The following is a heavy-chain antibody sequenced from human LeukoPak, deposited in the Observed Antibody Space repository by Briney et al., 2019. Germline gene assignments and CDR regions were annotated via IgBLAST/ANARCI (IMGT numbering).Heavy chain of an antibody. CDR2: IHYTGST. CDR1: GGSISSSY. D-gene: IGHD3-10*01. J-gene: IGHJ5*02. Sequence: PSETLSLTCTVSGGSISSSYWSWIRQPPGKGLEWIGYIHYTGSTNYNPSLKSRVTISVDTSKSQFSLKLSSVTAADTAIYYCARGGYYGSGNDFRFDPWGQGTLVTVSS. CDR3: ARGGYYGSGNDFRFDP. V-gene: IGHV4-59*01.